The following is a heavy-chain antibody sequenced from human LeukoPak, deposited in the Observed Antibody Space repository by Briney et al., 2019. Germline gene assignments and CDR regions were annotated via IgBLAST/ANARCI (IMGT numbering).Heavy chain of an antibody. CDR2: IYGGGCT. V-gene: IGHV3-53*01. CDR1: GLSVSSNF. D-gene: IGHD6-19*01. J-gene: IGHJ4*02. Sequence: GGSLRLSCAATGLSVSSNFMSWVRQAPGKGLEWVSVIYGGGCTYYADSVKGRFTISRDTPKNTLYLQMNSLRVEDTAVYYCASWPVGWYGEDSWGQGTLVTVSS. CDR3: ASWPVGWYGEDS.